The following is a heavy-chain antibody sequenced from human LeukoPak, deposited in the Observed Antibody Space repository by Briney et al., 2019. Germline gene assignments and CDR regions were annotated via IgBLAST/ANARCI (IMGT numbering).Heavy chain of an antibody. Sequence: GGSLRLSCVVSGFTFINDYMSWVRQAPGKGLEWVAFINREGTETLYVDSVKGRFTISRSNAKNSLYLQMNNLRAEDTAVYYCAKSKGLWFRELLSRTRYYYMDVWGKGTTVTVSS. J-gene: IGHJ6*03. CDR1: GFTFINDY. V-gene: IGHV3-7*01. CDR3: AKSKGLWFRELLSRTRYYYMDV. CDR2: INREGTET. D-gene: IGHD3-10*01.